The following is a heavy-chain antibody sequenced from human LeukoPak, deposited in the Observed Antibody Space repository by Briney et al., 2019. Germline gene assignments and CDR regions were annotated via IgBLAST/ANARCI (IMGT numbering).Heavy chain of an antibody. CDR2: MTPNSGAT. CDR1: GYTFTNYD. J-gene: IGHJ5*02. CDR3: ARESSYCTNNTCYSSGFDP. V-gene: IGHV1-8*01. Sequence: GASVKVSCKASGYTFTNYDINWVRQAPGQGLEWMGWMTPNSGATGYAQKFQGRVTITRDTSIGTAYMKLSSLISEDTAVYYCARESSYCTNNTCYSSGFDPWGQGTLVTVSS. D-gene: IGHD2-8*01.